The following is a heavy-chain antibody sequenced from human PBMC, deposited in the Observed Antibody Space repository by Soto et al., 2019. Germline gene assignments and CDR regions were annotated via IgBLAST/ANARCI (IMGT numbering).Heavy chain of an antibody. D-gene: IGHD6-13*01. CDR1: GFTFTSSA. CDR2: IVVGSGNT. Sequence: SVKVSCKASGFTFTSSAVQWVRQARGQRLEWIGWIVVGSGNTNYAQKFQERVTITRDTSTSTAYMELSSLRSDDTAVYYCARDTAAAGIFDYWGQGTLVTVSS. V-gene: IGHV1-58*01. J-gene: IGHJ4*02. CDR3: ARDTAAAGIFDY.